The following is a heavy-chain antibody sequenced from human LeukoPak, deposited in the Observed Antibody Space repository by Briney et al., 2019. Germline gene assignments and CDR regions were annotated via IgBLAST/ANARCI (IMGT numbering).Heavy chain of an antibody. CDR1: GGSISSGSYY. Sequence: SETLSLTCTVSGGSISSGSYYWSWIRQPPGRGLEWIGYIYYSGSTNYNPSLKSRVTISVDTSKNQFSLKLSSVTAADTAVYYCARARGARITMIVVVDYFDYWGQGTLVTVSS. CDR3: ARARGARITMIVVVDYFDY. V-gene: IGHV4-61*01. D-gene: IGHD3-22*01. CDR2: IYYSGST. J-gene: IGHJ4*02.